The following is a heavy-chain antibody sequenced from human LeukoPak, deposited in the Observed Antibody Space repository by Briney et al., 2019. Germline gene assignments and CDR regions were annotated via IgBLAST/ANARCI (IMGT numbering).Heavy chain of an antibody. CDR3: ARDLYVDIVAPSGMDV. D-gene: IGHD5-12*01. CDR2: IYSGGTT. Sequence: GGSLRLSCAASGFTVSSNSMSWVRQAPGKGLEWVSVIYSGGTTYYADSVKGRFTISKDNSKDTLYLQMNSLRAEDTAVYYCARDLYVDIVAPSGMDVWGQGTTVTVSS. J-gene: IGHJ6*02. CDR1: GFTVSSNS. V-gene: IGHV3-66*01.